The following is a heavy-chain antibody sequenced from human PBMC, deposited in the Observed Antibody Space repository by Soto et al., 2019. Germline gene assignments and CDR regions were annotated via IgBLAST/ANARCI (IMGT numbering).Heavy chain of an antibody. CDR3: ARKDSGYADYMDV. Sequence: SETLSLTCTVSGVSISRGGYYWSWIRQHPGKGLEWIGYTYYSGGTYYNPSLKSRVTISVDTSENQFSLRLSSVTAADTAVYYCARKDSGYADYMDVWGKGTTVTVSS. V-gene: IGHV4-31*03. CDR2: TYYSGGT. CDR1: GVSISRGGYY. J-gene: IGHJ6*03. D-gene: IGHD5-12*01.